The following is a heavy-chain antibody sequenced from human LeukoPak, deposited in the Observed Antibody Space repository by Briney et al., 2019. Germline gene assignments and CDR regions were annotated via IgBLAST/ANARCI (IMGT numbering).Heavy chain of an antibody. CDR2: ITPNSGGT. CDR3: ARGARVNWNDGFPSDAFGI. Sequence: ASVKVSCKASGYTFSGYYMYWVRQAPGQGLEWMGWITPNSGGTNYAQKFQGRVTMTRDTSISTAYMELSRLRSDDTAVYYCARGARVNWNDGFPSDAFGIWGQGTMVTVSS. V-gene: IGHV1-2*02. D-gene: IGHD1-1*01. CDR1: GYTFSGYY. J-gene: IGHJ3*02.